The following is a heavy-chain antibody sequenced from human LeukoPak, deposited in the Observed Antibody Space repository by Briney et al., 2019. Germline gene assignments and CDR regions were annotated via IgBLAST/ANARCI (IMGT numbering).Heavy chain of an antibody. V-gene: IGHV3-30*18. Sequence: GRSLRLSCAASGFTFSSYGMHWVRQAPGKGLEWVAVISYDGSNKYYADSVKGRFTISRDNSKNTLYLQMNSLRAEDTAVYYCAKDLENPVAGDYYYYGMDVWGQGTTVTVSS. J-gene: IGHJ6*02. CDR3: AKDLENPVAGDYYYYGMDV. D-gene: IGHD6-19*01. CDR2: ISYDGSNK. CDR1: GFTFSSYG.